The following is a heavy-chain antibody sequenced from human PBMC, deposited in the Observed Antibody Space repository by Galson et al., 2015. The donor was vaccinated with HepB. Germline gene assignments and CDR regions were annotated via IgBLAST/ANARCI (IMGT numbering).Heavy chain of an antibody. CDR2: INPSGGST. V-gene: IGHV1-46*01. CDR3: ARGQVLYSGGYYGDAFDI. D-gene: IGHD1-26*01. CDR1: GYTFTRYH. Sequence: SVKVSCKASGYTFTRYHVHWVRQAPGQGLEWVGKINPSGGSTTYAQKFQGRVTMTRDTSTNTVYMELSSLRSDDTAVYYCARGQVLYSGGYYGDAFDIWGQGTMVTVSS. J-gene: IGHJ3*02.